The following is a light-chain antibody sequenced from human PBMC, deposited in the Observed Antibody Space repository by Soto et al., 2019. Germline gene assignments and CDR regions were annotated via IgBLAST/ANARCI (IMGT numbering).Light chain of an antibody. CDR2: GAS. Sequence: EIVLTQSPGTQSLAPGQRATLSCRASQSVSSSFLVWYKQRPGQAPRLLMSGASTRATGTPDRFSGGGSGTDFTLTISRLEPEDSAVYYCQQYDSSPETFGQGTKVDIK. J-gene: IGKJ1*01. CDR3: QQYDSSPET. V-gene: IGKV3-20*01. CDR1: QSVSSSF.